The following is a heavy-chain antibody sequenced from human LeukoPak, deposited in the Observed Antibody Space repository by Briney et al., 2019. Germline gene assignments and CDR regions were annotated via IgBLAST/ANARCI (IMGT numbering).Heavy chain of an antibody. V-gene: IGHV3-20*04. CDR2: INWNGDSR. D-gene: IGHD3-22*01. Sequence: PGGSLRLSCTASGFKFDDYGMTWVRQAPGKGLEWVSDINWNGDSRGYAHSVRGRFTIYRDNSKNSLYLQMNSLRPEDSAVHYCAKDGRGSGYFPDYWGQGTLVTVSS. CDR3: AKDGRGSGYFPDY. CDR1: GFKFDDYG. J-gene: IGHJ4*02.